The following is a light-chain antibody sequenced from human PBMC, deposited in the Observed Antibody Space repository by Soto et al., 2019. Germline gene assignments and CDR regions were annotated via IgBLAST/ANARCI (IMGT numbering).Light chain of an antibody. V-gene: IGKV3-20*01. Sequence: EIVLTQSPGTLSLSPGERDTLSCRASQSVSSNYLAWYQQKPGQAPRLLIYGASNRASGIPDRFSGGASGTGFTLTINRLEPEDFAVYFCHQYGGSPPFTFGQGTKVDIK. CDR2: GAS. J-gene: IGKJ2*01. CDR1: QSVSSNY. CDR3: HQYGGSPPFT.